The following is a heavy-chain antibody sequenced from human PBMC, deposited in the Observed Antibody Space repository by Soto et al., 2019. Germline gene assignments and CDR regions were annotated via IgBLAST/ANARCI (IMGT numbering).Heavy chain of an antibody. Sequence: GGSLRLSCAASGFTFSSYWMHWVRQAPGKGLVWVSRINSDGSSTSYADSVKGRFTISRDNAKNTLYLQMNSLRAEDTAVYYCAREKSSSWYDDAFDIWGQGTMVTVSS. CDR2: INSDGSST. J-gene: IGHJ3*02. V-gene: IGHV3-74*01. D-gene: IGHD6-13*01. CDR3: AREKSSSWYDDAFDI. CDR1: GFTFSSYW.